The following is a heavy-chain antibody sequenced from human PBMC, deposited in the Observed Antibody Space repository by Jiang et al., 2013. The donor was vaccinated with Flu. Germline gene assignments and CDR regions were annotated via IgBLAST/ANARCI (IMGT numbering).Heavy chain of an antibody. CDR2: ISSSSTYI. CDR1: GFTFSNYA. D-gene: IGHD1-26*01. Sequence: VQLVESGGGLVKPGGSLRLSCAASGFTFSNYALNWVRQAPGKGLEWVSSISSSSTYIYYADSVKGRFTISRDNAKDSLYLQMNSLRAEDTAVYYCARVGLVGATHYDYWGQGTLVTVSS. CDR3: ARVGLVGATHYDY. J-gene: IGHJ4*02. V-gene: IGHV3-21*01.